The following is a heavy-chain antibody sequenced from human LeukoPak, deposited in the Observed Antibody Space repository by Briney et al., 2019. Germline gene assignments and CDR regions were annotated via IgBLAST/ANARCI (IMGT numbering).Heavy chain of an antibody. CDR1: GGSISSGAFY. CDR2: IHFSWTT. Sequence: PSETLSLTCTVSGGSISSGAFYWNWIRQHPGEGLEWIGYIHFSWTTYYNPSLRSRAMISIDTSENQFSLNLSSVTAADTAVYYCARDRHSMVSEWFFDLWGRGALVTVSS. CDR3: ARDRHSMVSEWFFDL. J-gene: IGHJ2*01. V-gene: IGHV4-31*03. D-gene: IGHD3-10*01.